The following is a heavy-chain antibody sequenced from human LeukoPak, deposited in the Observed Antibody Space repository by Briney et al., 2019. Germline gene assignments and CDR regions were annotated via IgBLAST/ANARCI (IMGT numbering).Heavy chain of an antibody. CDR1: GFTFSSYA. J-gene: IGHJ4*02. CDR2: ISGSGGST. D-gene: IGHD2-15*01. Sequence: PEGSLRLSCAASGFTFSSYAMSWVRQAPGKGLEWVSAISGSGGSTYYADSVKGRFTISRDNSKNTLYLQMNSLRAEDTAVYYCAASVVAAKEFGYWGQGTLVTVSS. CDR3: AASVVAAKEFGY. V-gene: IGHV3-23*01.